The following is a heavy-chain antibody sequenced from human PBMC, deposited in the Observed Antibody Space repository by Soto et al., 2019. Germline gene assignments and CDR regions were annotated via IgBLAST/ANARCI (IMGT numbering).Heavy chain of an antibody. CDR1: GDSISISRFY. D-gene: IGHD3-22*01. CDR3: ARDYFDSSDYTTNWFDP. V-gene: IGHV4-39*01. CDR2: ISHTGNA. J-gene: IGHJ5*02. Sequence: HLQLKEPGPGLVKSSETLSLTCSVSGDSISISRFYWAWIPHPPGEGREWIGSISHTGNAYYNPSRKSRVTIFVDTSKNQFSRKLTCVTAAYTALYYCARDYFDSSDYTTNWFDPWGQGALVTVSS.